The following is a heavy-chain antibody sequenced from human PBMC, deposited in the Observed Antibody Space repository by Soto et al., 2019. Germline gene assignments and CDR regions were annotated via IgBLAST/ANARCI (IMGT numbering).Heavy chain of an antibody. Sequence: SETLSLTCAVYGGSFSGYYWSWIRQPPGKGLEWIGEINHSGSTNYNPSLKSRVTISVDTSKNQFSLKLSSVTAADTAVYYCARGTHGGITIFGVVMNYGMDVWGQGITVTVSS. D-gene: IGHD3-3*01. CDR1: GGSFSGYY. J-gene: IGHJ6*02. CDR2: INHSGST. CDR3: ARGTHGGITIFGVVMNYGMDV. V-gene: IGHV4-34*01.